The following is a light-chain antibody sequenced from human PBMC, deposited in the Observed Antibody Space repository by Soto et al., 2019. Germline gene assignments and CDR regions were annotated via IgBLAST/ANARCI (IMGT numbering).Light chain of an antibody. CDR2: DTS. J-gene: IGKJ5*01. CDR1: QSVYGN. Sequence: ETVMTQSPATLSVSPGERATLSCRASQSVYGNLAWYQQKPGQSPRLLIYDTSSRATGIPARFSGSGSGTEFTLTISSLQSEDFAVYYCQQYHRWPTFGQGTRL. V-gene: IGKV3-15*01. CDR3: QQYHRWPT.